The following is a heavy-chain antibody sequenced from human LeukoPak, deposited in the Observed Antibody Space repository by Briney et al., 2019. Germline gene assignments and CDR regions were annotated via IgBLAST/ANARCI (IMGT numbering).Heavy chain of an antibody. CDR3: ARGLGYYDSSGYHRAPFDY. CDR2: MSPNSGNT. J-gene: IGHJ4*02. Sequence: GASVKVSCKASGYTFINYDINWVRQATGQGLEWMGWMSPNSGNTGYAQKFQGRVTMTRNTSISTAYMELSSLRSEDTAVYYCARGLGYYDSSGYHRAPFDYWGQGTLVTVYS. CDR1: GYTFINYD. D-gene: IGHD3-22*01. V-gene: IGHV1-8*01.